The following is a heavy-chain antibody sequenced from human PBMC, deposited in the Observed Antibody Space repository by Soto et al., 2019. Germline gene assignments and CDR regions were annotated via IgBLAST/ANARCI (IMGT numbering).Heavy chain of an antibody. J-gene: IGHJ6*02. CDR2: IIPIYGTV. V-gene: IGHV1-69*13. CDR3: ARDPHVSGDYYYYFGMDV. CDR1: GGTFRSSA. Sequence: SVKVSSKASGGTFRSSAISWVRQAPGQGLEWMGGIIPIYGTVNYAQKFQGRVTISADESTSTANMELNSLRSEDTAVYYCARDPHVSGDYYYYFGMDVWGQGTTVTVSS. D-gene: IGHD3-10*01.